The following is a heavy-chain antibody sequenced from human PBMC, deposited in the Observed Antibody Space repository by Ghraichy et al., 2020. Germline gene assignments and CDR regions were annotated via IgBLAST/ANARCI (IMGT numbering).Heavy chain of an antibody. CDR2: IGSSGAQT. J-gene: IGHJ4*02. CDR3: TSRGITVRSEWGSLDY. D-gene: IGHD3-22*01. CDR1: GFTFSSHA. Sequence: LSLTCAASGFTFSSHAMTWVRQAPGKGLEWVAAIGSSGAQTFYADSVRGRFTISRDNSKNTLYLHMNNLKAEDTAVYYCTSRGITVRSEWGSLDYWGQGTLVTVSS. V-gene: IGHV3-23*01.